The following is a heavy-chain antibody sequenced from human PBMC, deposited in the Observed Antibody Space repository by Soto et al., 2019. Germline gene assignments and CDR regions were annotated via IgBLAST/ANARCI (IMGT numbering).Heavy chain of an antibody. CDR2: IYYSGST. CDR3: ARGGSKIDY. D-gene: IGHD6-6*01. J-gene: IGHJ4*02. V-gene: IGHV4-59*01. CDR1: GGSISSYY. Sequence: SETLSLTCTVSGGSISSYYWSWIRQPPGKGLEWIGYIYYSGSTNYNPSLKSRVTISVDTSKNQFSLKLSSVTAADTAVYYCARGGSKIDYWGQGTLVTVSS.